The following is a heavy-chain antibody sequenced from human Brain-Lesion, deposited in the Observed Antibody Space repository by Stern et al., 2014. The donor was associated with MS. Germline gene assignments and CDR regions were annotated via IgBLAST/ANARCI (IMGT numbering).Heavy chain of an antibody. V-gene: IGHV3-7*01. D-gene: IGHD3-3*01. CDR2: INEDGNEK. Sequence: EVQLEESGGGLVQPGGSLTISCTAAGFTFGNYWMTWVRQAPGKGLEWVANINEDGNEKNYVGSVQGRLTISRDNARNSSYLQMNRLRVEDTALYYCARVYNTIYGIVTQRGSGMDVWGQGTTVIVSS. J-gene: IGHJ6*02. CDR3: ARVYNTIYGIVTQRGSGMDV. CDR1: GFTFGNYW.